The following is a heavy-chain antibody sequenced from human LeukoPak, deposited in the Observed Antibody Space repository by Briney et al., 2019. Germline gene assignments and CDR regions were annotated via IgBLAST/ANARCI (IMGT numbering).Heavy chain of an antibody. CDR2: ISGSGGST. CDR1: GFTFSSYA. V-gene: IGHV3-23*01. D-gene: IGHD3-3*01. J-gene: IGHJ3*02. CDR3: AKDTGSPADAITMEDNAFDI. Sequence: GGSLRLSCAASGFTFSSYAMSWVRQAPGKGLEWVSAISGSGGSTYYADSVKGRFTISRDNAKNSLDLQMESLKAEDTAVYYCAKDTGSPADAITMEDNAFDIWGQGTMVTVSS.